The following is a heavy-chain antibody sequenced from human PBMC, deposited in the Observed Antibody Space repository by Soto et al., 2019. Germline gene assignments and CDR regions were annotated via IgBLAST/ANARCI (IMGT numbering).Heavy chain of an antibody. CDR1: GFTFSSYA. J-gene: IGHJ3*02. CDR2: ISYDGSNK. D-gene: IGHD6-6*01. CDR3: ARDPTRYSSSSQAAFDI. V-gene: IGHV3-30-3*01. Sequence: PGGSLRLSCAASGFTFSSYAMHWVRQAPGKGLEWVAVISYDGSNKYYADSVKGRFTISRDNSKNTLYLQMNSLRAEDTAVYYCARDPTRYSSSSQAAFDIWGQGTMVTVSS.